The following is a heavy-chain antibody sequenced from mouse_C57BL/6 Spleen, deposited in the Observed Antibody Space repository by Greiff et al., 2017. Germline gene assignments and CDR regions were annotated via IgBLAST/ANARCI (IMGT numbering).Heavy chain of an antibody. CDR3: ERDYDYDAWFAY. V-gene: IGHV1-54*01. Sequence: QVQLQQSGAELVRPGTSVKVSCKASGYAFTNYLIERVKQRPGQGLEWIGVINPGSGGTNYNEPFKGKATLTADKSSSTAYMQLISLTYEDSAVYFCERDYDYDAWFAYWGQGTLVTVSA. CDR2: INPGSGGT. CDR1: GYAFTNYL. D-gene: IGHD2-4*01. J-gene: IGHJ3*01.